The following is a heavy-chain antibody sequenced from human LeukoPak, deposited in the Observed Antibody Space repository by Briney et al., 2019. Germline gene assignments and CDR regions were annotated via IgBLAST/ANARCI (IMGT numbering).Heavy chain of an antibody. CDR1: GFTFSNYA. CDR2: ISGSGAKT. V-gene: IGHV3-23*01. Sequence: PGGSLRPSCAASGFTFSNYAVSWVRQAPGKGLEWVSGISGSGAKTYYADSVKGRFTISRDNSRNTLYIQMNSLRVEDTAVYYCSKDPVPHGNGLYWFDPWGQGTLVTVSS. D-gene: IGHD6-19*01. J-gene: IGHJ5*02. CDR3: SKDPVPHGNGLYWFDP.